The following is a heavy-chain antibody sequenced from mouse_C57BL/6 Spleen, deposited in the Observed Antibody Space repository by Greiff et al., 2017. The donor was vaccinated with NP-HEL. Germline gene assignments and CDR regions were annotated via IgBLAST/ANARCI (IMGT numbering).Heavy chain of an antibody. CDR2: INPNNGGT. CDR1: GYTFTDYN. J-gene: IGHJ3*01. Sequence: EVQLQQSGPELVKPGASVKMSCKASGYTFTDYNMHWVKQSHGKSLEWIGYINPNNGGTSYNQKFKGKATLTVNKSSSTAYMELRSLTSEDSAVYYCARNRYYDYDKGFAYWGQGTLVTVSA. D-gene: IGHD2-4*01. V-gene: IGHV1-22*01. CDR3: ARNRYYDYDKGFAY.